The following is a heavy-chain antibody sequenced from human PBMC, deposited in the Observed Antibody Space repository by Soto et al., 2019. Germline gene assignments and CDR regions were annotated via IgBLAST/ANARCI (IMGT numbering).Heavy chain of an antibody. Sequence: PGGSLRLSCAASGFTFSSYDMHWVRQATGKGLEWVSAIGTAGDTYYPGSVKGRFTISRENAKNSLYLQMNSLRAGDTAVYYCARGPQSYYYDSSGYRQWYYFDYWGQGTLVTVSS. CDR1: GFTFSSYD. D-gene: IGHD3-22*01. V-gene: IGHV3-13*04. J-gene: IGHJ4*02. CDR2: IGTAGDT. CDR3: ARGPQSYYYDSSGYRQWYYFDY.